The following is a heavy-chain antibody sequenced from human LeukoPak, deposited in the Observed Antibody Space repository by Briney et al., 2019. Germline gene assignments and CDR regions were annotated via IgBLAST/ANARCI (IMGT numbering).Heavy chain of an antibody. CDR3: ARVYYSSSYDYWYFDL. CDR2: ISPSGST. Sequence: SQTLSLTCTVSGGSINGGNYYWTWLRQPAGKGLEWIGRISPSGSTNHNPSLTSRVTISVDTSKNQFSLKLSSVTAADTAVYYCARVYYSSSYDYWYFDLWGRGTLVTVSS. J-gene: IGHJ2*01. V-gene: IGHV4-61*02. CDR1: GGSINGGNYY. D-gene: IGHD6-13*01.